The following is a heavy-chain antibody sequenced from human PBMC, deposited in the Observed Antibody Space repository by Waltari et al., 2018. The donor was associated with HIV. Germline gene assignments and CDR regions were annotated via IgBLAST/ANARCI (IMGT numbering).Heavy chain of an antibody. J-gene: IGHJ6*02. CDR2: ISWNSGDI. CDR1: GITFDDYA. V-gene: IGHV3-9*01. D-gene: IGHD3-3*01. Sequence: EVQLVESGGGSGTPGRSLRLSCTASGITFDDYANHLVRQPPGKVLEWVSGISWNSGDIAYADSVKGRFTISRDNTKNSLFLQMNSVRVEDTALYYCVKDGASTIFGVLNGMDVWGQGTTVTVSS. CDR3: VKDGASTIFGVLNGMDV.